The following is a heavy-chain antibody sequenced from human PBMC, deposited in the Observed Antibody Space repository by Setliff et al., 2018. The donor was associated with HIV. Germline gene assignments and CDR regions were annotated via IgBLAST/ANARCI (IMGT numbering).Heavy chain of an antibody. CDR1: GYAIDNGYT. D-gene: IGHD1-7*01. Sequence: PSETLSLTCSVPGYAIDNGYTWGWIRQSPGKGLEWIGNVYHTGRAFYNPSLQSRVTISVDTSKNQFSLKLTSVTAADTAVYYCARHHELTAHGLFDSWGQGTLVTVSS. V-gene: IGHV4-38-2*01. J-gene: IGHJ4*02. CDR2: VYHTGRA. CDR3: ARHHELTAHGLFDS.